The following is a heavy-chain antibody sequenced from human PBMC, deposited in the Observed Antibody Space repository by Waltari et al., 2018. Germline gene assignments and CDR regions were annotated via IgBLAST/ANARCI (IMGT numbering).Heavy chain of an antibody. CDR1: GGSISSSSYY. Sequence: QLQLQESGPGLVKPSATLSLTCTVSGGSISSSSYYWGWIRQPPGKGLEWIGSIDYSGSTYYNPSLKSRVTISVDTSKNQFSLKLSSVTAADTAVYYCARQGSAYSSSSVFDYWGQGTLVTVSS. CDR3: ARQGSAYSSSSVFDY. D-gene: IGHD6-6*01. CDR2: IDYSGST. J-gene: IGHJ4*02. V-gene: IGHV4-39*01.